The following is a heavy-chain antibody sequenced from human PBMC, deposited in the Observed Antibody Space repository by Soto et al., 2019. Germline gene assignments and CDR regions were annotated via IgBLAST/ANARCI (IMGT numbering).Heavy chain of an antibody. Sequence: ASVKVSCKASGYTFANYYVHWVRQAPGQGLEWMGMINPSGDDTSYTQKFQGRVTLTRDTSTSTIYMDLSSLTSEDTAVYYCASQFVSPADFHYCMDVWGKGTPVTSP. J-gene: IGHJ6*03. CDR2: INPSGDDT. D-gene: IGHD2-2*01. V-gene: IGHV1-46*03. CDR3: ASQFVSPADFHYCMDV. CDR1: GYTFANYY.